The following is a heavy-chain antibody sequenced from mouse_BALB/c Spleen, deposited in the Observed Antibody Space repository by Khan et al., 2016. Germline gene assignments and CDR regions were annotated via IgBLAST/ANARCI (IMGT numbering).Heavy chain of an antibody. CDR1: GYTFTNYG. D-gene: IGHD2-1*01. Sequence: QIQLVQSGPELKKPGETVKISCKASGYTFTNYGMNWVKQAPGKGLKWMGWINTYTGEPTYADDFKGRFAFSLETSASTAYLQINNLKNEDMATYGCARRGGNYYFDYWGQCSTLTVAS. J-gene: IGHJ2*01. CDR2: INTYTGEP. V-gene: IGHV9-1*02. CDR3: ARRGGNYYFDY.